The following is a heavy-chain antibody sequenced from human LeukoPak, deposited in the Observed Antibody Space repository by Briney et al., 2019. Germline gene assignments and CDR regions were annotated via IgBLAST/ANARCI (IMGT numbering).Heavy chain of an antibody. CDR2: ISSSSSYI. CDR3: ARTYYYDSSGYREDWFDP. Sequence: GGSLRLSCAASGFTFSSHSMNWVRQAPGKGLEWVSSISSSSSYIYYADSVKGRFTISRDNAKKSLYLQMNSLRAEDTAVYYCARTYYYDSSGYREDWFDPWGQGTLVTVSS. V-gene: IGHV3-21*01. CDR1: GFTFSSHS. J-gene: IGHJ5*02. D-gene: IGHD3-22*01.